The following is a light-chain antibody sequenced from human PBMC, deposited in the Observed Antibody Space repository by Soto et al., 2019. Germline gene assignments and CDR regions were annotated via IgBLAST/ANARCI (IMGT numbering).Light chain of an antibody. V-gene: IGKV3-15*01. CDR3: PQYGSSPTP. J-gene: IGKJ1*01. CDR2: AAS. Sequence: VMKQSPATLSVSPGERATLSCRASQRVRNNVAWYQQKPGQAPRLLFHAASARAIGIPARFSGTGSGTEFTLTISRLEPEDFAVYYCPQYGSSPTPFGQGTMVDVK. CDR1: QRVRNN.